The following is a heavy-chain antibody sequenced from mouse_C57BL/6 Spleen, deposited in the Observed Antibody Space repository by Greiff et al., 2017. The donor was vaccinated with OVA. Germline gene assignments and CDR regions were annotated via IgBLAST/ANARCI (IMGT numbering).Heavy chain of an antibody. CDR3: ARNYEVFDD. J-gene: IGHJ2*01. Sequence: VKLVESGPGLVAPSQSLSITCTVSGFSLTSYAISWVRQPPGKGLEWLGVIWTDGGTNYNSALKSRLSISKDNSKSQVFLKMNSLQTDDTARYYCARNYEVFDDWGQGTTLTVSS. CDR1: GFSLTSYA. CDR2: IWTDGGT. V-gene: IGHV2-9-1*01. D-gene: IGHD2-12*01.